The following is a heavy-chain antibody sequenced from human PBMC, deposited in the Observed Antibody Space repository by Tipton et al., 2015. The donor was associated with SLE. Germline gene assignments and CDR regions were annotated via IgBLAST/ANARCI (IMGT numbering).Heavy chain of an antibody. CDR2: IYYSGST. V-gene: IGHV4-31*03. CDR3: AREVVTAIRYFHH. Sequence: TLSLTCTVSGGSISSGGYYWSWIRQHPGKGLEWIGYIYYSGSTYYNPSLKSRVTISVDTSKNQFSPKLSSVTAADTAVYYCAREVVTAIRYFHHWGQGTLVTVSS. D-gene: IGHD2-21*02. CDR1: GGSISSGGYY. J-gene: IGHJ1*01.